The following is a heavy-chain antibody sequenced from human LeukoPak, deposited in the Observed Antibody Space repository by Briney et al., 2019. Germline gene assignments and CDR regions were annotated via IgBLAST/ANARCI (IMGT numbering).Heavy chain of an antibody. CDR1: GGSISSYY. D-gene: IGHD5-24*01. Sequence: KPSETLSLTCTVSGGSISSYYWSWIRQPPGKGLEWIGYIYYSGSTNYNPSLKSRVTISVDTSKNQFSLKLSSVTAADTAVYYCARGNTETATKHWYFDLWGRGTLVTVSS. J-gene: IGHJ2*01. CDR2: IYYSGST. V-gene: IGHV4-59*01. CDR3: ARGNTETATKHWYFDL.